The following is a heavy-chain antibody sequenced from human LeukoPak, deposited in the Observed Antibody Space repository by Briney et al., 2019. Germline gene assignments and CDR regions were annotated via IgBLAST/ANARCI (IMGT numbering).Heavy chain of an antibody. CDR3: ARDMHYYYGMDV. V-gene: IGHV3-33*01. J-gene: IGHJ6*02. CDR2: IWYDGGNK. D-gene: IGHD2-2*01. CDR1: GFTFSSYG. Sequence: GGCLRLSCAASGFTFSSYGMHWVRQAPGKGLEWVAVIWYDGGNKYYADSVKGRFTISRDNSKNTLYLQMNSLRAEDTAVYYCARDMHYYYGMDVWGQGTTVTVSS.